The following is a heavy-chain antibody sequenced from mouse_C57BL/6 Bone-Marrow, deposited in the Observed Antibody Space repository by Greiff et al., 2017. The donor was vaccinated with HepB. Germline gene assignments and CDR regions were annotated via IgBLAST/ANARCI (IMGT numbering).Heavy chain of an antibody. J-gene: IGHJ1*03. D-gene: IGHD2-4*01. V-gene: IGHV1-69*01. CDR3: ARWKYDYPYWYFDV. Sequence: QVHVKQPGAELVMPGASVKLSCKASGYTFTSYWMHWVKQRPGQGLEWIGEIDPSDSYTNYNQKFKGKSTLTVDKSSSTAYMQLSSLTSEDSAVYYCARWKYDYPYWYFDVWGTGTTVTVSS. CDR1: GYTFTSYW. CDR2: IDPSDSYT.